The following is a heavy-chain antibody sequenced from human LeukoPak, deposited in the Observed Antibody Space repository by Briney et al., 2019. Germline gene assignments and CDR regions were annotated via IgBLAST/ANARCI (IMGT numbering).Heavy chain of an antibody. CDR3: ARPRVYSYGYDAFDM. D-gene: IGHD5-18*01. J-gene: IGHJ3*02. Sequence: GASVKVTCKASGGTFTSYAISWVRQAPGRGLEWMGMIIPIFGTPNYAQRFQGRITIAADELTITAYMELSSWRSEDTAVYYCARPRVYSYGYDAFDMWGQGTMVTVSS. CDR1: GGTFTSYA. V-gene: IGHV1-69*13. CDR2: IIPIFGTP.